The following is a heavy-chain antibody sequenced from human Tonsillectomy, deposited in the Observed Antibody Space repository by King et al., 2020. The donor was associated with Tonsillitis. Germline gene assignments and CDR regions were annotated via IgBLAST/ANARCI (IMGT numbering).Heavy chain of an antibody. V-gene: IGHV4-4*02. J-gene: IGHJ3*02. Sequence: VQLQESGPGLVKPSGTLSLTCAVSGGSISSSNWWSWVRQPPGKGLEWIGEIYHSGSTNDNPSLKSRVTISVDKSKNQFSLKLNSVTAADTAVYHCARWEVGGTANEDGFDIWGQGTMVTVSS. D-gene: IGHD6-19*01. CDR1: GGSISSSNW. CDR3: ARWEVGGTANEDGFDI. CDR2: IYHSGST.